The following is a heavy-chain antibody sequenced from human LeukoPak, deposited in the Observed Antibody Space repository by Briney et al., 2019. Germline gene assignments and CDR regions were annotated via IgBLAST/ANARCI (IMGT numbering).Heavy chain of an antibody. CDR1: GFTFDSYG. J-gene: IGHJ4*02. V-gene: IGHV3-30*18. CDR3: AKVPDWNSGY. CDR2: ISHDGSTI. D-gene: IGHD1-7*01. Sequence: GGSLRLSCAVSGFTFDSYGMHWVRQAPGKGLEWVAVISHDGSTIYYADSAEGRFTISRDNSKNTLYLQMNSLRAEDTAVYYCAKVPDWNSGYWGQGTLVTVSS.